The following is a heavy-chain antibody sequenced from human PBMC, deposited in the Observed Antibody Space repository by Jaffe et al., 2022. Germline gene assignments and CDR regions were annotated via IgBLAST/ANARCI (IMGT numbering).Heavy chain of an antibody. Sequence: QVQLVESGGGVVQPGGSLRLSCAASGFTFSSYGMHWVRQAPGKGLEWVAFIRYDGSNKYYADSVKGRFTISRDNSKNTLYLQMNSLRAEDTAVYYCAKDILTGYSEYYFDYWGQGTLVTVSS. CDR3: AKDILTGYSEYYFDY. CDR1: GFTFSSYG. D-gene: IGHD3-9*01. CDR2: IRYDGSNK. V-gene: IGHV3-30*02. J-gene: IGHJ4*02.